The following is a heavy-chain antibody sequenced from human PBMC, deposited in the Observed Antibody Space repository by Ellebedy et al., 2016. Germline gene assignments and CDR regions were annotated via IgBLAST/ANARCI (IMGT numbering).Heavy chain of an antibody. CDR2: INSDGSST. CDR3: ARDEDYGGNSQKRY. Sequence: GESLKISXAASGFTFSSYWMHWVRQAPGKGLVWVSRINSDGSSTSYADSVKGRFTISRDNAKNTLYLQMNSLRAEDTAVYYCARDEDYGGNSQKRYWGQGTLATVSS. V-gene: IGHV3-74*01. CDR1: GFTFSSYW. D-gene: IGHD4-23*01. J-gene: IGHJ4*02.